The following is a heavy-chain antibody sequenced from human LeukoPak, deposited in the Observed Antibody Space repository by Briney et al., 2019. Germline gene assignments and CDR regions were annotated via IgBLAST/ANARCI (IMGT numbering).Heavy chain of an antibody. CDR1: GYTFTGYY. J-gene: IGHJ5*02. CDR2: LKFDGTIT. Sequence: SCKASGYTFTGYYMHWVRQAPGKGLVWVSRLKFDGTITQYADSVKGRFTVSRDNAKNTLYLQMDSLRAEDTAVYYCAGQANNWFDPWGQGTLVTVSS. CDR3: AGQANNWFDP. V-gene: IGHV3-74*03.